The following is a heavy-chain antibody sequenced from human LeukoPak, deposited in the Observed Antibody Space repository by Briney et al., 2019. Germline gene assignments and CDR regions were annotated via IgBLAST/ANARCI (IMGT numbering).Heavy chain of an antibody. Sequence: SETLSLTCTVSGGSIRATSYYWGWIRQPPGKGLEWIGSIHYDGTTLYNPSLGSRVTISVDTSNNHFSLELHSVTAADTAVYYCARDRLIRGVYNYWGQGTLVTVSS. CDR3: ARDRLIRGVYNY. J-gene: IGHJ4*02. CDR2: IHYDGTT. CDR1: GGSIRATSYY. V-gene: IGHV4-39*02. D-gene: IGHD3-10*01.